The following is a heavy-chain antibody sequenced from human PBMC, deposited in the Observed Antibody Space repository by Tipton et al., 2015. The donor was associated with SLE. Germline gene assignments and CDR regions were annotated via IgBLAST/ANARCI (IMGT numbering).Heavy chain of an antibody. J-gene: IGHJ4*02. CDR1: GVSASSYY. Sequence: TLSLTCTVSGVSASSYYWTWIRQPPGKGLEWIGYIYISGSTNSNPSLKSRVTMSVDPSKMQFSLNLNSVTAADTALYFCARGVAERLGLDFWGQGSLVTVSS. D-gene: IGHD6-19*01. CDR3: ARGVAERLGLDF. CDR2: IYISGST. V-gene: IGHV4-59*02.